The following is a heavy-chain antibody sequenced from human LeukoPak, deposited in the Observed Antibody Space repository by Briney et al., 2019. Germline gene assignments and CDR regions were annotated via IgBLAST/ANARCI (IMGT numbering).Heavy chain of an antibody. V-gene: IGHV3-74*01. D-gene: IGHD4/OR15-4a*01. Sequence: GGSLRLSCAAPGFTFMNYWMHWVRQVPGKGLEPVSRMNSDGSSITYADAVKGRFTISRDNAKNTVYLQMNSLRVEDTAVYYCVREMPRDYGGLDYWGQGTLVTVSS. J-gene: IGHJ4*02. CDR2: MNSDGSSI. CDR1: GFTFMNYW. CDR3: VREMPRDYGGLDY.